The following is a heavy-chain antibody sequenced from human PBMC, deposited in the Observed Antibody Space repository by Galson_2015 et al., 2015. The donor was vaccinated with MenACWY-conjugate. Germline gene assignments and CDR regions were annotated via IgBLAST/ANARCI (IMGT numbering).Heavy chain of an antibody. CDR1: GFTFSTYS. Sequence: LRLSCAASGFTFSTYSMNWVRQAPGKGLEWVSYISSSSSTIYYADSVKGRFTISRDNAKNSLYLQMNTLRDEDTVVYYCARVPEYSYGYYDWWGQGTLVTVSS. V-gene: IGHV3-48*02. J-gene: IGHJ4*02. CDR2: ISSSSSTI. D-gene: IGHD5-18*01. CDR3: ARVPEYSYGYYDW.